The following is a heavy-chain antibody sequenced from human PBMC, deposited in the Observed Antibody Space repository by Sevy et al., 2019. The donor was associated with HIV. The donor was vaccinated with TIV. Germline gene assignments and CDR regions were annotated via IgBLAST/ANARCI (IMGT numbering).Heavy chain of an antibody. Sequence: ASVKVSCKASGYTFTGYGISWVRQAPGQGLEWMGWISAYNGNTNYAQKVQGRVTMTTDTSTSTAYMELRSPKSDDTAVYYCANSYYGSSGYYYLLGDDSFDTWGQGSMVTVSS. CDR1: GYTFTGYG. CDR2: ISAYNGNT. D-gene: IGHD3-22*01. J-gene: IGHJ3*02. V-gene: IGHV1-18*04. CDR3: ANSYYGSSGYYYLLGDDSFDT.